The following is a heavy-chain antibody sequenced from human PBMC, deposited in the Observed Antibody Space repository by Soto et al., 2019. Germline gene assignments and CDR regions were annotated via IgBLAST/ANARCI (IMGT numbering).Heavy chain of an antibody. CDR1: GASLNSDDNY. J-gene: IGHJ4*02. V-gene: IGHV4-31*03. D-gene: IGHD3-16*01. CDR3: AKIRRVFGELCYVFDF. CDR2: ISCSGHT. Sequence: QVQLQETGPGLVKPSQTLSLTCTVSGASLNSDDNYWSWIRQHPRKLLVWIGYISCSGHTYYTPSLGSRLTMSIATSKNQFSLTLTSLTPADTAVYYCAKIRRVFGELCYVFDFWGQGPLVAVAS.